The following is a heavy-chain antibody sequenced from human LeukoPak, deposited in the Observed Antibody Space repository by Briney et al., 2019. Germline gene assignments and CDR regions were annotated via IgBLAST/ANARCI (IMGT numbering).Heavy chain of an antibody. Sequence: GSLRLSCAASGFTFSSYSMNWVRQAPGKGLEWVSSISSSSSYIYYADSVKGRFTISRDNAKNSLYLQMNSLRAEDTAVYYCARDSSSWRSIDYWGQGTLVTVSS. J-gene: IGHJ4*02. CDR3: ARDSSSWRSIDY. CDR1: GFTFSSYS. V-gene: IGHV3-21*01. D-gene: IGHD6-13*01. CDR2: ISSSSSYI.